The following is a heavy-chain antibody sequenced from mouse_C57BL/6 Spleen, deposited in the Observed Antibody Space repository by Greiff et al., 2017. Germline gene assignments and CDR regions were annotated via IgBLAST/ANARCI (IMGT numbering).Heavy chain of an antibody. V-gene: IGHV1-59*01. CDR3: ARWGYGSYAMDY. D-gene: IGHD1-1*01. CDR2: IDPSDSYT. J-gene: IGHJ4*01. Sequence: VQLQQPGAELVRPGTSVKLSCKASGYTFTSYWMHWVKQRPGQGLEWIGVIDPSDSYTNYNQKFKGKATLTVDTSSSTADMQLSSLTSEDSAVYYCARWGYGSYAMDYWGQGTSVTVSS. CDR1: GYTFTSYW.